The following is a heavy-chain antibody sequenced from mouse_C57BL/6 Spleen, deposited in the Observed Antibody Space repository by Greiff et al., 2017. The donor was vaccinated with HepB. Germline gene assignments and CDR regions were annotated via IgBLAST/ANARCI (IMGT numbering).Heavy chain of an antibody. Sequence: QVQLKEPGAELVRPGSSVKLSCKASGYTFTSYWMHWVKQRPIQGLEWIGNIDPSDSETHYNQKFKDKATLTVDKSSSTAYMQLSSLTSEDSAVYYCAKEGGVPYFDYWGQGTTLTVSS. D-gene: IGHD6-1*01. CDR2: IDPSDSET. V-gene: IGHV1-52*01. CDR1: GYTFTSYW. CDR3: AKEGGVPYFDY. J-gene: IGHJ2*01.